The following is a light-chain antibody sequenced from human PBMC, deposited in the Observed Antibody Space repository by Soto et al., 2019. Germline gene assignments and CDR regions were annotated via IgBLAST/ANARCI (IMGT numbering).Light chain of an antibody. CDR1: QSVSRR. J-gene: IGKJ1*01. Sequence: EVVLTQSPGTLSLSPGGRATLSCRASQSVSRRLAWYQQRPGQSPRLLISGASMRASGVPVRFIGSGSGTDFTLSVSRLEPEDFAVYFCQQYGSSPATFGQGTKVDIK. CDR2: GAS. CDR3: QQYGSSPAT. V-gene: IGKV3-20*01.